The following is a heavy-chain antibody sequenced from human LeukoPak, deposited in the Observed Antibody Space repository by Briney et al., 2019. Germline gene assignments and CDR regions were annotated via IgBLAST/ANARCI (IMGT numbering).Heavy chain of an antibody. CDR3: ARAHAYCGGDCYPNWFDP. CDR1: GGSISSSSYY. CDR2: IYYSGST. Sequence: SETLSLTCTASGGSISSSSYYWGWIRQPPGKGLEWIGYIYYSGSTNYNPSLKSRVTISVDTSKNQFSLKLSSVTAADTAVYYCARAHAYCGGDCYPNWFDPWGQGTLVTVSS. D-gene: IGHD2-21*02. J-gene: IGHJ5*02. V-gene: IGHV4-39*07.